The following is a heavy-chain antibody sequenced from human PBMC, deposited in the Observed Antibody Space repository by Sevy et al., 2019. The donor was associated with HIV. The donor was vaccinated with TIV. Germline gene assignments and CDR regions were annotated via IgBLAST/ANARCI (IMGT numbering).Heavy chain of an antibody. Sequence: GGSLRLSCAASGFTFSSYWMSWVRQAPGKGLEWVANIKQDGSEKHYVDSVKGRFTISRDNAKNSLYLQMNSLRAEDTAVYYCARDMGPDPRDYWGQGTLVTVSS. J-gene: IGHJ4*02. D-gene: IGHD3-10*01. CDR3: ARDMGPDPRDY. CDR1: GFTFSSYW. CDR2: IKQDGSEK. V-gene: IGHV3-7*01.